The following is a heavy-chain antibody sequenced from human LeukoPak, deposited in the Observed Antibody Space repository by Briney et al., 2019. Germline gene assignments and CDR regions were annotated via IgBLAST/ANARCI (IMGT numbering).Heavy chain of an antibody. D-gene: IGHD5-18*01. Sequence: ETLSLTCAVYGGSFSGYYWSWVRQAPGKGLEWVSAISGSGGSTYYADSVKGRFTISRDNSKNTLYLQMNSLRAEDTAVYYCAKYSYGYGYYYYYYMNVWGKGTTVTVSS. CDR3: AKYSYGYGYYYYYYMNV. J-gene: IGHJ6*03. CDR2: ISGSGGST. CDR1: GGSFSGYY. V-gene: IGHV3-23*01.